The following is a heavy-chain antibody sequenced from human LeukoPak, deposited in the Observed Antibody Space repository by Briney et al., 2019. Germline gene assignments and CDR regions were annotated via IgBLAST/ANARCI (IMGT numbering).Heavy chain of an antibody. CDR1: GYTFTSYG. V-gene: IGHV1-8*02. Sequence: GASVKVSCKASGYTFTSYGISWVRQAPGQGLEWMGWMNPNSGNTGYAQKFQGRVTMTRSTSISTAYMELSSLRSEDTAVYYCARVGQSGGSGYYYWFDPWGQGTLVTVSS. CDR3: ARVGQSGGSGYYYWFDP. CDR2: MNPNSGNT. D-gene: IGHD3-22*01. J-gene: IGHJ5*02.